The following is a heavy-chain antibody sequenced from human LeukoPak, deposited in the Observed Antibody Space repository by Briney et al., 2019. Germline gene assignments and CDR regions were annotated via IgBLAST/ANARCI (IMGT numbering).Heavy chain of an antibody. J-gene: IGHJ3*02. D-gene: IGHD3-22*01. CDR2: IYTSGST. V-gene: IGHV4-61*02. CDR1: GGSISSGSYY. Sequence: PSETLSLTCTVSGGSISSGSYYWSWIRQPAGKGLEWIWRIYTSGSTNYNPSLKSRVTISVDTSKNQFSLKLSSVTAADTAVYYCARAGVGYYDSSGYYRTHDAFDIWGQGTMVTVSS. CDR3: ARAGVGYYDSSGYYRTHDAFDI.